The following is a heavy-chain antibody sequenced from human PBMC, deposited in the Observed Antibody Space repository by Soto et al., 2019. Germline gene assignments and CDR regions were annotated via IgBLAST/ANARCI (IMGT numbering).Heavy chain of an antibody. D-gene: IGHD1-7*01. CDR1: GYTFTSYG. CDR3: ARDEGYKWNYGGSWFDP. Sequence: QVQLVQSGAEVKKPGASVKVSCKASGYTFTSYGISWVRQAPGQGLEWMGWISAYNGNTNYAQKLQGRVTMTTDTSTSTAYMELRRLRSDGTDVYYCARDEGYKWNYGGSWFDPWGQGTLVTVSS. J-gene: IGHJ5*02. CDR2: ISAYNGNT. V-gene: IGHV1-18*01.